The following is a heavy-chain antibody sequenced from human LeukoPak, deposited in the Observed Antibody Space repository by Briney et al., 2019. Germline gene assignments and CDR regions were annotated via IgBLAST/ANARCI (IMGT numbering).Heavy chain of an antibody. CDR3: ARELVYYDRSGYHLSDAFDI. J-gene: IGHJ3*02. CDR2: INSDGSST. D-gene: IGHD3-22*01. Sequence: GGSLRLSCAASRFTFSTYWMHWVRQAPGKGLVWVSRINSDGSSTTYADSVKGRFTISRDNAKNSVYLQMNSLRTEDTAVYYCARELVYYDRSGYHLSDAFDIWGQGTLVTVSS. V-gene: IGHV3-74*01. CDR1: RFTFSTYW.